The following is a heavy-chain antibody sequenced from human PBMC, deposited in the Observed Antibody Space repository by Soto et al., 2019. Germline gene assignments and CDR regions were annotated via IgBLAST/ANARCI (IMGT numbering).Heavy chain of an antibody. Sequence: PGGSLTLSCTASGFTFSSYAMSWVRQAPGQGLGWVSAISGSGGSTYYADSANDRCTISRDNSKNKLYLQMNSLRAEDTAVYYGAKDPXDSSGRQWGGGDKCFDPWGQGTLVTVSS. CDR1: GFTFSSYA. J-gene: IGHJ5*02. D-gene: IGHD1-26*01. V-gene: IGHV3-23*01. CDR3: AKDPXDSSGRQWGGGDKCFDP. CDR2: ISGSGGST.